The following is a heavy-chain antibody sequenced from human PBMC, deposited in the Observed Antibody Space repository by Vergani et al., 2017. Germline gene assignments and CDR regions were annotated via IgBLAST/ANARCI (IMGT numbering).Heavy chain of an antibody. J-gene: IGHJ4*02. V-gene: IGHV5-51*01. CDR3: ARLYGRDSSGSKYFDY. D-gene: IGHD3-22*01. Sequence: EVQLVQSGAEVKKPGESLKISCQISGYSFTNYWIGWVRQLPGKGLEWMGIIHPADSDTRYSPSFQGQVTISVNKSISTAYLQRSSLRASDSAMYYCARLYGRDSSGSKYFDYWGQGIVVTVSA. CDR2: IHPADSDT. CDR1: GYSFTNYW.